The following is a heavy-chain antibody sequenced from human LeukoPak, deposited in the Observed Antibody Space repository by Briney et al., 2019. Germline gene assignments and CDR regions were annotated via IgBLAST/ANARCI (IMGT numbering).Heavy chain of an antibody. J-gene: IGHJ4*02. V-gene: IGHV5-51*01. CDR3: ARRSIAATSADPYFGY. D-gene: IGHD6-6*01. Sequence: GESLKISCKGSGYSFNTYWIAWVRHMPGKGLEWMGIIYPGDSDTRYGPSFQGQVTISADKSIITAYLQWSSLKASDTAIYYCARRSIAATSADPYFGYWGQGTLVTVSS. CDR2: IYPGDSDT. CDR1: GYSFNTYW.